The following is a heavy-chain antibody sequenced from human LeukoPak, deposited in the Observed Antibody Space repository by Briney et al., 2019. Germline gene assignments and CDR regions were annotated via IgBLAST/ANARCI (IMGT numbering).Heavy chain of an antibody. CDR2: ILPDGSDA. J-gene: IGHJ4*02. CDR3: ARFAAVTAGDF. D-gene: IGHD2-21*02. CDR1: GFTFDDYA. V-gene: IGHV3-74*01. Sequence: GGSLRLSCAASGFTFDDYAMHWVRQAPGKGLEWVSRILPDGSDANYADSVQGRFIISRDNAKNTLYLQMNSLKAEDTAVYFCARFAAVTAGDFWGQGALVTVSS.